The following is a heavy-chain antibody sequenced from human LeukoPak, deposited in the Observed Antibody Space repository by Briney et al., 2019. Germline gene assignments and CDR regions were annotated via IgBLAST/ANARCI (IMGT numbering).Heavy chain of an antibody. D-gene: IGHD2-2*01. CDR2: IWYDGSNK. CDR1: GVAIRNPW. Sequence: PGGSLRLSCVVSGVAIRNPWMSWVRQAPGKGLEWVAVIWYDGSNKYYADSVKGRFTISRDNSKNTLYLQMNSLRAEDTAVYYCAREGVVPAASTFDYWGQGTLVTVSS. V-gene: IGHV3-33*08. CDR3: AREGVVPAASTFDY. J-gene: IGHJ4*02.